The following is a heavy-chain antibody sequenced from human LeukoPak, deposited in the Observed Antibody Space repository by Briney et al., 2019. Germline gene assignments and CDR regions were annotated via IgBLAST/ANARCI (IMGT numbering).Heavy chain of an antibody. CDR2: ISGSGGNT. CDR1: GFTFSSYA. Sequence: GGSLRLSCAASGFTFSSYAMSWVRQAPGKGLEWVSAISGSGGNTYYADSVKGRFTISRDNSKNTLYLQMNSLRAEDTAVYYCAKDIRGISGWYDYWGQGTLVTVSS. V-gene: IGHV3-23*01. D-gene: IGHD6-19*01. J-gene: IGHJ4*02. CDR3: AKDIRGISGWYDY.